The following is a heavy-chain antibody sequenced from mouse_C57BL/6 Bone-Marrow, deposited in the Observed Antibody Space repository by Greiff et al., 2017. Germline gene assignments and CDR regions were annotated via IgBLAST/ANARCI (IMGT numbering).Heavy chain of an antibody. CDR2: IDPANGNT. Sequence: VQLQQSVAELVRPGASVKLSCTASGFNIKNTYMHWVKPRPEQGLEWIGRIDPANGNTKYAPKFPGKATITADTSSNTAYLPLSSLTSEDTAIYYCARMGLLRRAWFAYWGQGTLVTVSA. D-gene: IGHD2-3*01. V-gene: IGHV14-3*01. CDR3: ARMGLLRRAWFAY. CDR1: GFNIKNTY. J-gene: IGHJ3*01.